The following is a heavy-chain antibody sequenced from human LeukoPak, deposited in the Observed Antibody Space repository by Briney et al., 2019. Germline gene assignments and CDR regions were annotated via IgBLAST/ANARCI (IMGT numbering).Heavy chain of an antibody. CDR1: GSSISSTYY. V-gene: IGHV4-38-2*01. D-gene: IGHD5-18*01. CDR2: VYHSGST. CDR3: ARLLHDTAMVTTYFDY. J-gene: IGHJ4*02. Sequence: GTLALTGAVSGSSISSTYYWGWFRQPPGKGLEWLGSVYHSGSTYYNPSLKSRVTISVDTSKNQFSLKLSSVTAADTAVYYCARLLHDTAMVTTYFDYWGQGTLVTVSS.